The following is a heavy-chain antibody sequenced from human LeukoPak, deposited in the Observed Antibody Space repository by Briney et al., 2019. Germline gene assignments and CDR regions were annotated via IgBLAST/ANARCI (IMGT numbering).Heavy chain of an antibody. V-gene: IGHV3-9*01. CDR1: GFTFDDYA. CDR2: ISWDNDRK. CDR3: ARDFTSRPTVTRGFDP. J-gene: IGHJ5*02. Sequence: GRPLRLSCAASGFTFDDYAMHWVRHAPGKGLVWGSGISWDNDRKDYADSVKGRFTISRDNAKNSLYLQMNRLRAEDTAFYYCARDFTSRPTVTRGFDPWGQGTLVTVSS. D-gene: IGHD4-17*01.